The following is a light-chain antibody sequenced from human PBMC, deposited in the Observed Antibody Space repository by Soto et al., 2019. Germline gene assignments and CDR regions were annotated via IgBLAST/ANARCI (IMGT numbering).Light chain of an antibody. CDR1: SSDVGRYNY. CDR2: EVD. J-gene: IGLJ2*01. V-gene: IGLV2-8*01. CDR3: NSYAGSKV. Sequence: QSALTQPPSASGSPGQSVTISCTGTSSDVGRYNYVSWYQQHPGKAPKLMIYEVDKRPSGVPDRFSGSKSGNTASLTVSGLQAEDEADYYCNSYAGSKVFGGGTKVTVL.